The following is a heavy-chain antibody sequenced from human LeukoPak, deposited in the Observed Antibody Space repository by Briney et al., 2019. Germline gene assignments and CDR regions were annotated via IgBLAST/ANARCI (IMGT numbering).Heavy chain of an antibody. Sequence: PGGSLRLSCAASGFTVSGTYMSWVRQAPGKGLEWVAVISYDGSNKYYADSVKGRFTISRDNSKNTLYLQMNSLRAEDTAVYYCARGLTYYYGSGSYSLTTNWFDPWGQGTLVTVSS. CDR1: GFTVSGTY. CDR2: ISYDGSNK. J-gene: IGHJ5*02. D-gene: IGHD3-10*01. CDR3: ARGLTYYYGSGSYSLTTNWFDP. V-gene: IGHV3-30*14.